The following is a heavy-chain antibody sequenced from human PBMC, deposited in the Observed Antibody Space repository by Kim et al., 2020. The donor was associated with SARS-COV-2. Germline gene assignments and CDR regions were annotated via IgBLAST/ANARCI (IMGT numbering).Heavy chain of an antibody. J-gene: IGHJ4*02. CDR3: AHRALQFCTYGICQYFDS. CDR1: GFSDSNRGRG. D-gene: IGHD2-8*01. Sequence: SGPTLVNPTQTLTLTCTFSGFSDSNRGRGVGWIRQPPGKALEWLGIIYWDDDKRYNPSLKNRLIFSMDISKNRTFLQMTDVGPVDTATYYCAHRALQFCTYGICQYFDSWGQGTFVTVSS. V-gene: IGHV2-5*02. CDR2: IYWDDDK.